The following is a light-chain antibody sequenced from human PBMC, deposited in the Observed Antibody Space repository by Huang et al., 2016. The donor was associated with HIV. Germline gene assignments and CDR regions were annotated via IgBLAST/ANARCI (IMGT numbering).Light chain of an antibody. CDR1: LSISSW. Sequence: DIQMTQSPSTLSASVGDRVTITCRASLSISSWLAWYQQKPGKAPKILIYKASSLESGVPSRFSGSGSGTEFTLNISSLQPDDCATYYCQQYTTYFPTFGQGTKLEIK. V-gene: IGKV1-5*03. J-gene: IGKJ2*01. CDR3: QQYTTYFPT. CDR2: KAS.